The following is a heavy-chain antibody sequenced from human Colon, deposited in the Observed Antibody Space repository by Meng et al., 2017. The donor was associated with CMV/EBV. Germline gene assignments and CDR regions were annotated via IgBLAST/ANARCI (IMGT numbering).Heavy chain of an antibody. J-gene: IGHJ3*02. CDR3: AREKSGYDYNDAFDI. V-gene: IGHV3-53*01. Sequence: GESLKISCAASGFSVTSNYMSWVRQAPGKGLEWVSVFYSDGRTKYTDSVKGRFTMSRDTSKNTLYLQMNSLRAEDTAVYYCAREKSGYDYNDAFDIWGQGTMVTVSS. CDR2: FYSDGRT. D-gene: IGHD5-12*01. CDR1: GFSVTSNY.